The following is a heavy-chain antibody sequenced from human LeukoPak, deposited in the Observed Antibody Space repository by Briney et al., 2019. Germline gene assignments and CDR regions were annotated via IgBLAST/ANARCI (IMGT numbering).Heavy chain of an antibody. CDR2: IIPILGIA. D-gene: IGHD5-18*01. Sequence: ASVKVSCKASGYTFTSYAISWVRQAPGQGLEWMGRIIPILGIANYAQKFQGRVTITADKSTSTAYMELSSLRSEDTAVYYCARDGQRGYSYGPLDYWGQGTLVTVSS. CDR3: ARDGQRGYSYGPLDY. J-gene: IGHJ4*02. CDR1: GYTFTSYA. V-gene: IGHV1-69*04.